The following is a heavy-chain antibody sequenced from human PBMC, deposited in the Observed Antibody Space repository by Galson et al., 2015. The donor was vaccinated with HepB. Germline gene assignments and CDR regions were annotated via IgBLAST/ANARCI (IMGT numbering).Heavy chain of an antibody. CDR1: GYTFTSYA. J-gene: IGHJ4*02. Sequence: SVKVSCKASGYTFTSYAMHWVRQAPGQRLEWMGWINAGNGNTKYSQKFQGRVTITRDTSASTAYMELSSLRSEDTAVYYCARDPSYGDYFDYWGQGTLVTVSS. V-gene: IGHV1-3*01. CDR3: ARDPSYGDYFDY. D-gene: IGHD4-17*01. CDR2: INAGNGNT.